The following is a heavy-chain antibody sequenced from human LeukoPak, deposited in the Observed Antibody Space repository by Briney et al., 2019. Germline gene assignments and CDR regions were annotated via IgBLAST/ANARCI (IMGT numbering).Heavy chain of an antibody. CDR3: ARDNLWFGELLAIGYLCDY. Sequence: HPGGSLRLSCAASGFTFSSYAMNWVRQTPGKGLEWVSAISGSGGTTYYADSVKGRLTISRDNSKNTLYLQMNSLRAEDTAVYYCARDNLWFGELLAIGYLCDYWGQGTLVTVSS. D-gene: IGHD3-10*01. CDR2: ISGSGGTT. CDR1: GFTFSSYA. J-gene: IGHJ4*02. V-gene: IGHV3-23*01.